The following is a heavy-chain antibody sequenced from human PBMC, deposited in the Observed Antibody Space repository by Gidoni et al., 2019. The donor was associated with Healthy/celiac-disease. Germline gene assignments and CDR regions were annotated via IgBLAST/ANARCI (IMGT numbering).Heavy chain of an antibody. Sequence: QRQLQESGPGLVKPSETLSHTCTVSAGSISSSSYYWGWIRQPPGKGLEWIGSIYYSGRTYYNPSLKSRVTISVDPSKNPFSLKLSSVTAADTAVYYCARLAGSDAFDIWGQGTMVTVSS. CDR2: IYYSGRT. D-gene: IGHD6-19*01. CDR3: ARLAGSDAFDI. V-gene: IGHV4-39*01. CDR1: AGSISSSSYY. J-gene: IGHJ3*02.